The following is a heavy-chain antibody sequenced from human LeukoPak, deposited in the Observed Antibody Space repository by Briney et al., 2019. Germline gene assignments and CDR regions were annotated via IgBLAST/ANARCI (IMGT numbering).Heavy chain of an antibody. J-gene: IGHJ4*02. CDR3: AKRYYYDSSGYENCYFDY. Sequence: GALRLSCAASGFTFSSYAMSWVRQAPGKGLEWVSAISGSGGSTNYADSVKGRFTISRDNSKNTLYLQMNSLRAEDTAVYYCAKRYYYDSSGYENCYFDYWGQGTLVTVSS. V-gene: IGHV3-23*01. CDR1: GFTFSSYA. CDR2: ISGSGGST. D-gene: IGHD3-22*01.